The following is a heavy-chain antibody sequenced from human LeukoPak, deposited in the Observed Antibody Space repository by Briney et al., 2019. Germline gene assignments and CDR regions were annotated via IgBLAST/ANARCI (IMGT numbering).Heavy chain of an antibody. V-gene: IGHV3-23*01. CDR3: ARGGYYFDY. J-gene: IGHJ4*02. Sequence: GGSLRLSCAVSGITLSNYGMNWVRQAPGKGLEWVAGISGSGGSTNYAASVKGRFTISRDNAKNTLYLQMNSLRAEDTAVYYCARGGYYFDYWGQGTLVTVSS. CDR1: GITLSNYG. D-gene: IGHD3-16*01. CDR2: ISGSGGST.